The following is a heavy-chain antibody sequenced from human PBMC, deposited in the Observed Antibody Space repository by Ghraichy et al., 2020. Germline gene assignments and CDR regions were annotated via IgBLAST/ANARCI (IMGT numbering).Heavy chain of an antibody. J-gene: IGHJ6*02. V-gene: IGHV3-48*02. Sequence: LSLTCAGSGFTFNRHNMVWVRQAPGKGLEWVSYISSSRSTIFYADSVKGRFTISRDNAKNSVYLQMNSLREDDTALYYCARDLSSPYYGMDVWGQATTITVSS. CDR1: GFTFNRHN. CDR2: ISSSRSTI. CDR3: ARDLSSPYYGMDV.